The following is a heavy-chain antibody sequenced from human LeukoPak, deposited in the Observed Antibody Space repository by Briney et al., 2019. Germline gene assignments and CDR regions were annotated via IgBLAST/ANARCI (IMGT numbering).Heavy chain of an antibody. J-gene: IGHJ6*02. CDR1: GFTFSTYW. CDR3: AKSPWSYYYGMDV. D-gene: IGHD3-3*01. CDR2: INTDGSST. Sequence: GGSLRLSCAASGFTFSTYWMHWVRQAPGKGLVWVSRINTDGSSTGYADSVKGRFTISRDNAKNSLYLQMNSLRAEDTALYYCAKSPWSYYYGMDVWGQGTTVTVSS. V-gene: IGHV3-74*01.